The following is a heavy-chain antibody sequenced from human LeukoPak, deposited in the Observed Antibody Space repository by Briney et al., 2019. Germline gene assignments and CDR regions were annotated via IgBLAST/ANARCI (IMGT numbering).Heavy chain of an antibody. V-gene: IGHV3-53*01. Sequence: GGSLRLSCAASGFTVSSNDMSWVRQAPGKGLECISVIYSGGSTDYADSVKGRLTISRDNAKNSLYLQMNSLRAEDTAVYYCARGFGGEMGYWGQGTLVTVSS. CDR3: ARGFGGEMGY. CDR2: IYSGGST. J-gene: IGHJ4*02. CDR1: GFTVSSND. D-gene: IGHD3-10*01.